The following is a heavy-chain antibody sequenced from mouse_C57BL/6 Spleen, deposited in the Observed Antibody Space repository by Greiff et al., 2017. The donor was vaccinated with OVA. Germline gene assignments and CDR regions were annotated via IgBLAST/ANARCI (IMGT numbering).Heavy chain of an antibody. J-gene: IGHJ4*01. V-gene: IGHV1-52*01. CDR1: GYTFTSYW. Sequence: QVQLKQPGAELVRPGSSVKLSCKASGYTFTSYWMHWVKQMPIQGLEWIGNIDPSDSETHYNQKFKDKATLTVDKSSSTAYMQLSSLTSEDSAVYYCAREGLSPMDYWGQGTSVTVSS. CDR2: IDPSDSET. D-gene: IGHD3-1*01. CDR3: AREGLSPMDY.